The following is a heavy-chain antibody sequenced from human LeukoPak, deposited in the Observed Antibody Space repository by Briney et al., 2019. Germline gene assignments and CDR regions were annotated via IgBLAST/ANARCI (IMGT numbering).Heavy chain of an antibody. D-gene: IGHD3-10*01. J-gene: IGHJ5*02. CDR1: GGSFSGYY. CDR3: ARRGPPRTMLRGVKSGWFDP. V-gene: IGHV4-34*01. CDR2: INHSGST. Sequence: SETVSLTCAVYGGSFSGYYWSWIRQPPGKGLEWIGEINHSGSTNYNPSLKSRVTISVDTSKNQFSLKLSSVTAADTAVYYCARRGPPRTMLRGVKSGWFDPWGQGTLVTVSS.